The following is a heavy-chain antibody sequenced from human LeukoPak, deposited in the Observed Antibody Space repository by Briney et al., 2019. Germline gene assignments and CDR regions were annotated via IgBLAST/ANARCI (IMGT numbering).Heavy chain of an antibody. J-gene: IGHJ6*02. V-gene: IGHV1-2*02. Sequence: GASVKVSCKASGYTFTGYYMHWVRQAPGQGLEWMGWINPNSGGTNYAQKFQGRVTMTRDTSTSTVYMELSSLRSEDTAVYYCARGGQQRGYSGPSGMDVWGQGTTVTVSS. CDR3: ARGGQQRGYSGPSGMDV. CDR1: GYTFTGYY. D-gene: IGHD5-12*01. CDR2: INPNSGGT.